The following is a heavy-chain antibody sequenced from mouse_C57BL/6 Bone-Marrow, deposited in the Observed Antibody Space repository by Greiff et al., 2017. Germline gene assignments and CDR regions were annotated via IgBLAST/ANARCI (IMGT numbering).Heavy chain of an antibody. CDR2: IWSGGST. J-gene: IGHJ2*01. CDR3: ARKPSIYYEYDGGPYFDY. CDR1: GFSLTSYG. V-gene: IGHV2-2*01. D-gene: IGHD2-4*01. Sequence: VQLQQSGPGLVQPSQSLSITCTVSGFSLTSYGVHWVRQSPGKGLEWLGVIWSGGSTDYNAAFISRLSISKDNSKSQVFFKMNSLQADDTAIYYCARKPSIYYEYDGGPYFDYWGQGTTLTVSS.